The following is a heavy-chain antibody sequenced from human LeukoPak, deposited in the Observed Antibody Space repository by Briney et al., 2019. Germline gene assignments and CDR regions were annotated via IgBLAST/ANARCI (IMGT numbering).Heavy chain of an antibody. J-gene: IGHJ3*02. CDR2: TYYRSKWYN. Sequence: SQTLSLTCAISGDSVSTNSSWNWIRQSPSRGLEWLGRTYYRSKWYNDYVVSVKGRINISPDTSKNQFSLHLNSVTPEDTAVYFCARGSQGDGYSADEAFDIWGQGTMVTVS. CDR3: ARGSQGDGYSADEAFDI. CDR1: GDSVSTNSS. D-gene: IGHD5-18*01. V-gene: IGHV6-1*01.